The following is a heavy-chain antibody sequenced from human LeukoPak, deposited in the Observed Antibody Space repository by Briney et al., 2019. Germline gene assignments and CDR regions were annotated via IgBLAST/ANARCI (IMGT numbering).Heavy chain of an antibody. J-gene: IGHJ5*02. CDR2: INPNSGAT. V-gene: IGHV1-2*02. CDR1: GYSFTGYN. D-gene: IGHD6-13*01. Sequence: ASGRVSCKASGYSFTGYNIQWVRQAPGQGLEWMGWINPNSGATNYAQKFQGRVTMTRDTSTSTAYMVLSSLKSGDTAVYYCARCEGKLDSIGWYDVGDNWFDPWGQGELVTVSS. CDR3: ARCEGKLDSIGWYDVGDNWFDP.